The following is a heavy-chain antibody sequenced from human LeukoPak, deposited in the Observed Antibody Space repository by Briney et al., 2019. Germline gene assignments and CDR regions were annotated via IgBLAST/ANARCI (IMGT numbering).Heavy chain of an antibody. V-gene: IGHV1-69*02. D-gene: IGHD3-22*01. CDR2: IIPILGIA. CDR3: ARGPPAGPDYYDSSGYVDY. J-gene: IGHJ4*02. Sequence: SVKVSCKASGGTFSSYTISWVRQAPGQGLEWMGRIIPILGIANYAQKFQGRVTITADKSTSTAYMELSSLRSEDTAVYCCARGPPAGPDYYDSSGYVDYWGQGTLVTVSS. CDR1: GGTFSSYT.